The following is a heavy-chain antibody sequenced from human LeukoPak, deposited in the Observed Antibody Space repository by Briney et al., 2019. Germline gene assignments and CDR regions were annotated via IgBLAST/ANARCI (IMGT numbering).Heavy chain of an antibody. V-gene: IGHV3-7*03. J-gene: IGHJ4*02. CDR3: AKDGAVASVDY. CDR2: IKEDGSQK. CDR1: GFTVSTYW. D-gene: IGHD6-19*01. Sequence: GGSLRLSCAASGFTVSTYWMTWVRQAPGKGLEWVANIKEDGSQKYYVDSVKGRFTISRDNSKNTLYLQMNSLRAEDTAVYYCAKDGAVASVDYWGQGTLVTVSS.